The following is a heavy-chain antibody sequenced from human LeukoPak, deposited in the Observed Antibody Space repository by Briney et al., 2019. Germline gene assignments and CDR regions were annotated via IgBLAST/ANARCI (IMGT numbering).Heavy chain of an antibody. CDR2: IHPSGST. CDR1: GDSTSSYY. J-gene: IGHJ4*02. CDR3: ARETSLAGFASGLGFNY. V-gene: IGHV4-4*07. D-gene: IGHD6-19*01. Sequence: SETLSLTCTVSGDSTSSYYWSWIRQPAGKGLEWIGRIHPSGSTNYNPSLKSRVTLSVDTSKNQFSLKLTSVTAADTATYYCARETSLAGFASGLGFNYWGQGILVSVSS.